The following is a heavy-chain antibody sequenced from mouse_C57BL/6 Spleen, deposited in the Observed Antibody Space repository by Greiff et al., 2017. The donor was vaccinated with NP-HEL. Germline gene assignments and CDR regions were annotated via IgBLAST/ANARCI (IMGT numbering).Heavy chain of an antibody. D-gene: IGHD1-1*01. Sequence: SGPVLVKPGASVKMSCKASGYTFTDYYMNWVKQSHGKSLEWIGVINPYNGGTSYNQKFKGKATLTVDKSSSTAYMELNSLTSEDSAVYYCARNYGSSHWYFDVWGTGTTVTVSS. J-gene: IGHJ1*03. CDR3: ARNYGSSHWYFDV. CDR1: GYTFTDYY. V-gene: IGHV1-19*01. CDR2: INPYNGGT.